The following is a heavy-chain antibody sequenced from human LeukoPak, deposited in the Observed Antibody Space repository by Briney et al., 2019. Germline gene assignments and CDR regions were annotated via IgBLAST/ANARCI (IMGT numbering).Heavy chain of an antibody. CDR2: IYYSGST. D-gene: IGHD2-2*01. J-gene: IGHJ3*02. CDR3: ARQIVVVPAAIGPDAFDI. V-gene: IGHV4-59*01. Sequence: PSETLSLTCTVSGGSISSYYWSWIRQPPGKGLEWIWYIYYSGSTNYNPSLKSRVTISVDTSKNQFSLKLSSVTAADTAVYYCARQIVVVPAAIGPDAFDIWGQGTMVTVSS. CDR1: GGSISSYY.